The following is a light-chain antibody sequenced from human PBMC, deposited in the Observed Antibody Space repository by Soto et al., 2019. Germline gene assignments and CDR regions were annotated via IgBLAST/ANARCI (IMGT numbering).Light chain of an antibody. Sequence: SYELTQPPSVSVAPGQKARITCGGTKIGTKSVHWYQQKPGQAPVLVVFDDSDRPSRIPERFSGSNSGNTATLTISRVEAGDEADYYGQVWDSSTDQNVVFGGVTKLTVL. V-gene: IGLV3-21*02. CDR2: DDS. CDR1: KIGTKS. J-gene: IGLJ2*01. CDR3: QVWDSSTDQNVV.